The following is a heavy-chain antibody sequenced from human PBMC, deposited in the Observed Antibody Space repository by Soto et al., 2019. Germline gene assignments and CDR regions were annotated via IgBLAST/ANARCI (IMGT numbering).Heavy chain of an antibody. Sequence: GGSLRLSCAASGFTFSSYSMNWVRQAPGKGLEWVSYISSSSSTIYYADSVKGRFTISRDNAKNSLYLQMNSLRDEDTAVYYCARTTGYCSSTSCYFGYYYYYYGMDVWGQGTTVTVSS. V-gene: IGHV3-48*02. CDR1: GFTFSSYS. J-gene: IGHJ6*02. CDR3: ARTTGYCSSTSCYFGYYYYYYGMDV. D-gene: IGHD2-2*01. CDR2: ISSSSSTI.